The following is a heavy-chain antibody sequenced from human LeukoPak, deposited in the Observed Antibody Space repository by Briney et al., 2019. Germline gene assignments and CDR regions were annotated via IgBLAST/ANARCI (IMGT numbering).Heavy chain of an antibody. J-gene: IGHJ4*02. V-gene: IGHV3-66*01. Sequence: GGSLRLSGAASGFTVSSNYMSWDRQAPGKGLEGVSVIYSGGSTYYADSVKGRFTISRDNSKNTLYLQMNSLRAEDTAVYYCARASRRGYFDYWGQGTLVTVSS. CDR1: GFTVSSNY. CDR3: ARASRRGYFDY. D-gene: IGHD3-10*01. CDR2: IYSGGST.